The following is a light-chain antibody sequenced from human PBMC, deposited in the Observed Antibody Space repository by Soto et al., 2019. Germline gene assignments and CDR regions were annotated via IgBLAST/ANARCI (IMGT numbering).Light chain of an antibody. CDR2: DAS. J-gene: IGKJ4*01. V-gene: IGKV3-11*01. CDR3: QQRSNWLT. Sequence: EIVLTQSPATLSLSPGERATLSCRASQSVSSYLAWYQQKPGQPPRLLIYDASTRATGIPARFSGSGSGTDFTLTISSLEPEAFAVYYCQQRSNWLTFGGGTKVEIK. CDR1: QSVSSY.